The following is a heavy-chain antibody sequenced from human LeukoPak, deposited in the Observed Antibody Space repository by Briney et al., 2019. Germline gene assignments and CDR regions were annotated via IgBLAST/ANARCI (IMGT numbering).Heavy chain of an antibody. CDR1: GGSISSSTYY. J-gene: IGHJ5*02. Sequence: PSETLSLTCTVSGGSISSSTYYWGWIRQPPGRGLEWIGTIYYRGSTYYNPSPKSRVTISVDTSNNQFPLRLSSVTAADTAVYYCAILGTGSSWGQGTLVTVSS. V-gene: IGHV4-39*01. CDR3: AILGTGSS. CDR2: IYYRGST. D-gene: IGHD3-10*01.